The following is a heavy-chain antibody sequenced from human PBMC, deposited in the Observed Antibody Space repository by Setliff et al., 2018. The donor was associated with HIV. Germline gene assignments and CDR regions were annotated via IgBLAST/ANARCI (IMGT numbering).Heavy chain of an antibody. Sequence: SVKVSCKASGGSFSSYAITWVRQAPGQGLEWMGGIIPILGTPSYAQKFQGRVTITADESTSTAYLELSSLRSEDTAVYYCARVPPRWFGQLLYLQAFDYWGQGTLVTVSS. CDR2: IIPILGTP. CDR3: ARVPPRWFGQLLYLQAFDY. CDR1: GGSFSSYA. D-gene: IGHD3-10*01. V-gene: IGHV1-69*13. J-gene: IGHJ4*02.